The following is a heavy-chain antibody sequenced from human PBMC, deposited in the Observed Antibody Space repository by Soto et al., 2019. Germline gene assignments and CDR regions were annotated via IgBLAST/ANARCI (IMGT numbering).Heavy chain of an antibody. CDR1: VFTFINYW. J-gene: IGHJ5*02. CDR3: ARGRDYWFDP. CDR2: TQTDGSST. Sequence: PGWSLRLSCASSVFTFINYWIHWVRQAPGKGLEWVSRTQTDGSSTSYADSVKGRFTISRDNAKNTLYMQMNSLRAEDTAVYYCARGRDYWFDPWGQGTLVTVSS. V-gene: IGHV3-74*01.